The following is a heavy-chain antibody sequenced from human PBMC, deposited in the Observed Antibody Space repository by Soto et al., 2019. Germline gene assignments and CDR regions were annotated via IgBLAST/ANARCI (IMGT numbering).Heavy chain of an antibody. D-gene: IGHD2-2*01. Sequence: ASVKVSCKVSGYTLTELSMHWVRQAPGKGLEWMGGFDPEDGETIYAQKFQGRVTMTEDTSTDTAYMELSSLRSEDTAVYYCARGGGYWSSTSGSPTYYGMDVWGQGTTVTVSS. CDR1: GYTLTELS. V-gene: IGHV1-24*01. CDR3: ARGGGYWSSTSGSPTYYGMDV. J-gene: IGHJ6*02. CDR2: FDPEDGET.